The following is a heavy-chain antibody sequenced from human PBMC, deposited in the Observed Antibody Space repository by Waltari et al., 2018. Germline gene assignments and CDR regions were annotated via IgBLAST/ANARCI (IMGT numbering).Heavy chain of an antibody. V-gene: IGHV3-74*03. CDR3: ARLAPRTYRSPVPGRHYYYGMDV. D-gene: IGHD3-10*01. CDR2: IRNDETTV. Sequence: EEQLLESGGGLVQPGDSLRLSCAASGFRFSNYWMNWVRQAPGKGLVRVARIRNDETTVTYADSVKGRFTISRYNAKNTVYLQMKRLRADDTAVYYCARLAPRTYRSPVPGRHYYYGMDVWGQGTTVTVSS. J-gene: IGHJ6*02. CDR1: GFRFSNYW.